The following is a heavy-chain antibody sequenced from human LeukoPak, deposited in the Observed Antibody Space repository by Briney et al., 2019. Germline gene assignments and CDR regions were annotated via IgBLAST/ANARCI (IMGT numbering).Heavy chain of an antibody. Sequence: SETLSLTCAVYGGSFSGYYWSWIRQPPGKGLEWIWEINHSGSTNYNPSLKSRVSISVNTSKNQFSLKLSSVTAADTAVYYCASRRFGDAWGQGTLVTVSS. J-gene: IGHJ5*02. D-gene: IGHD3-10*01. CDR3: ASRRFGDA. V-gene: IGHV4-34*01. CDR1: GGSFSGYY. CDR2: INHSGST.